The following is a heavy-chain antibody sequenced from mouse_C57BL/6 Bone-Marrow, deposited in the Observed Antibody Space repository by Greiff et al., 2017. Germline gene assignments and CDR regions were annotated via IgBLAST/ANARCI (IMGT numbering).Heavy chain of an antibody. CDR2: ISDGGSYT. V-gene: IGHV5-4*01. CDR3: ARGYGNYWYFDV. CDR1: GFTFSSYA. J-gene: IGHJ1*03. D-gene: IGHD2-1*01. Sequence: EVQGVESGGGLVKPGGSLKLSCAASGFTFSSYAMSWVSQTPEKRLEWVATISDGGSYTYYPDNVKGRFTISRDNAKNNLYLQMSHLKSRNTAMYYCARGYGNYWYFDVWGTGTTVTVSS.